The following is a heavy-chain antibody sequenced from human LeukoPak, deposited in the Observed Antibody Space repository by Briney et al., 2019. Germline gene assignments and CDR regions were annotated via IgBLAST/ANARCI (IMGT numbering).Heavy chain of an antibody. V-gene: IGHV3-9*01. Sequence: GGSLRLSCAASGFTFDDYAMHWVRQAPGKGLEWVSGISWNSGSIGYADSVKGRFTISRDNAKNSLYLQMNSLGAEDTALYYCAKSSTSCYACFDYWGQGTLVTVSS. D-gene: IGHD2-2*01. CDR3: AKSSTSCYACFDY. CDR1: GFTFDDYA. CDR2: ISWNSGSI. J-gene: IGHJ4*02.